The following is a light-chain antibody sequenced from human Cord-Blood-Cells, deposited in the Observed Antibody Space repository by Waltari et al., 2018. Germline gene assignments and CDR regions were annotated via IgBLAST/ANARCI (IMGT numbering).Light chain of an antibody. J-gene: IGKJ1*01. V-gene: IGKV3-20*01. Sequence: EIVLTQSPGTLSLSPGERATLSCRASQSVSSSYLAWYQQKPGQAPRLLIYGAYSRATGIPDRFSGSGSGTDFTLTSSRLEPEDFAVYYCQQYGSSPGWTFGQGTKVEIK. CDR3: QQYGSSPGWT. CDR2: GAY. CDR1: QSVSSSY.